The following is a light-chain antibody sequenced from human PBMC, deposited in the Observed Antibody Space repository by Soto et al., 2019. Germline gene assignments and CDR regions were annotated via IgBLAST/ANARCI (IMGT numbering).Light chain of an antibody. J-gene: IGKJ1*01. Sequence: IQLTQSPSSLSASVGDRVTITCRASQGISSYLAWYQQKPGKAPKLLIYTASTLQSGVPSRFSGSGSGTDFTLTISRLQHDDFATYYCLQLNSYPRTFGQGTKVDIK. CDR1: QGISSY. V-gene: IGKV1-9*01. CDR3: LQLNSYPRT. CDR2: TAS.